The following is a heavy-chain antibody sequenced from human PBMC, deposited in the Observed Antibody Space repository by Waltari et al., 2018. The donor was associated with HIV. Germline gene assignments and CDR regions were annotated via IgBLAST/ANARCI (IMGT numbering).Heavy chain of an antibody. V-gene: IGHV1-69*08. CDR2: VIPMSGTA. CDR3: ASARETMGVDFDF. D-gene: IGHD3-10*01. J-gene: IGHJ4*02. Sequence: QVPLGQSGAEVRTPGSSVTGSGKAPGGPFTSYSNHWVRQAPGQGLEWVGRVIPMSGTAMKAQKFQARVTISADKSTTTAYMELTSLRTEDTAVYYCASARETMGVDFDFWGQGTLVTVSS. CDR1: GGPFTSYS.